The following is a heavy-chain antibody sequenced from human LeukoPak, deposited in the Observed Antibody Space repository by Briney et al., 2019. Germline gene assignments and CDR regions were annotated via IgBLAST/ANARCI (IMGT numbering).Heavy chain of an antibody. CDR3: TTDTGTAMVE. D-gene: IGHD5-18*01. CDR1: GFTFSNAW. CDR2: IKSKTGGGTT. Sequence: GGSLRLSCAASGFTFSNAWMSWVRQAPGKGLEWVGRIKSKTGGGTTDYAAPVKGRFTISRDDSKNTLYLQMNSLKTEDTAVYYCTTDTGTAMVEWGQGTLVTVSS. J-gene: IGHJ4*02. V-gene: IGHV3-15*01.